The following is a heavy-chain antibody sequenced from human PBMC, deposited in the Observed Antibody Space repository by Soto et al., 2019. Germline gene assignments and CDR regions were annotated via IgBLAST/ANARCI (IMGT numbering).Heavy chain of an antibody. CDR1: GYTFTSYY. Sequence: ASVKVSCKASGYTFTSYYMHWVRQAPGQGLEWMGIINPSGGSTSYAQKFQGRVTMTRDTSTSTVYMELSSLRSEDTAVYYCARDSRSGDSSGRLDYWGQGTTVTVSS. D-gene: IGHD3-22*01. V-gene: IGHV1-46*01. CDR3: ARDSRSGDSSGRLDY. CDR2: INPSGGST. J-gene: IGHJ4*02.